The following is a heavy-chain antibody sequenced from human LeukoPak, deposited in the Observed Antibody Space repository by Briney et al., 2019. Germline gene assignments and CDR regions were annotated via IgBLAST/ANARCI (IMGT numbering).Heavy chain of an antibody. CDR1: GGSISSYY. J-gene: IGHJ6*04. Sequence: SETLSLTCTVSGGSISSYYWSWIWQPPGKGLEWIGYIYTSGNTNYNPSLKSRVTISVDTSKNQFSLKLSSVTAADTAVYYCARHGIVVVPAALDVWGKGTTVTVSS. V-gene: IGHV4-4*09. CDR2: IYTSGNT. D-gene: IGHD2-2*01. CDR3: ARHGIVVVPAALDV.